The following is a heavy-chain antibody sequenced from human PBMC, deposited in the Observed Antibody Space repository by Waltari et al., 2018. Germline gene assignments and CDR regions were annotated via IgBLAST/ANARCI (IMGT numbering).Heavy chain of an antibody. D-gene: IGHD6-19*01. J-gene: IGHJ5*02. V-gene: IGHV4-38-2*02. CDR1: GYSISSGYY. Sequence: QVQLQESGPGLVKPSETLSLNCTCSGYSISSGYYWGWIRQPPGKGLEWIGSIYHSGSTYYNPSLKSRVTISVDTSKNQFSLKLSSVTAADTAVYYCARVAVAQGGDPWGQGTLVTVSS. CDR2: IYHSGST. CDR3: ARVAVAQGGDP.